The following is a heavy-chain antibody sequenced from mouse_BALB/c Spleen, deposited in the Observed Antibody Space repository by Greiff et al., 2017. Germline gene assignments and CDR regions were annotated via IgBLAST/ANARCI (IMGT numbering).Heavy chain of an antibody. CDR1: GFTFSSYA. CDR2: ISSGGSYT. D-gene: IGHD2-1*01. V-gene: IGHV5-9-4*01. Sequence: EVKLVESGGGLVKPGGSLKLSCAASGFTFSSYAMSWVRQSPEKRLEWVAEISSGGSYTYYPDTVTGRFTISRDNAKNTLYLEMSSLRSEDTAMYYCARVGYGNYAYYFDYWGQGTTLTVSS. CDR3: ARVGYGNYAYYFDY. J-gene: IGHJ2*01.